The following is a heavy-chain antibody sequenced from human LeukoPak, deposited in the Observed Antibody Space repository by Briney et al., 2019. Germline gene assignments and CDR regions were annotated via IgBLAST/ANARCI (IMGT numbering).Heavy chain of an antibody. J-gene: IGHJ3*02. CDR3: ARASRAMGGSFFAFDI. Sequence: SETLSLTCTVSGGSISSSSYYWGWIRQPPGKGLEWIGSIYYSGSTYYNPSLKSRVTISVDTSKNQFSLKLSSVTAADTAVYYCARASRAMGGSFFAFDIWGQGTMVTVSS. CDR1: GGSISSSSYY. D-gene: IGHD1-26*01. CDR2: IYYSGST. V-gene: IGHV4-39*07.